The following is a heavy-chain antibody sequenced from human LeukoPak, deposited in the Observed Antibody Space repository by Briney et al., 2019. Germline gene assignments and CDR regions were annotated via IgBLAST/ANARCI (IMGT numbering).Heavy chain of an antibody. Sequence: PGGSLRLSCAASGFTFSDYYMSWIRQAPGEGLEWVSYISSSSSYTNYADSVKGRFTISRDNAKNSLYLQMNSLRAEDTAVYYCARVADGYSGYDSIDYWGQGTLVTVSS. CDR3: ARVADGYSGYDSIDY. CDR1: GFTFSDYY. D-gene: IGHD5-12*01. V-gene: IGHV3-11*06. J-gene: IGHJ4*02. CDR2: ISSSSSYT.